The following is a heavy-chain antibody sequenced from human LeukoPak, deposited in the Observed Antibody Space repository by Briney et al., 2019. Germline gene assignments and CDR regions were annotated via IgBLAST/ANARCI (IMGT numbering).Heavy chain of an antibody. D-gene: IGHD7-27*01. V-gene: IGHV4-34*01. Sequence: SETLPITCAVCGGSFSGYYWSWLRQPPWQGLEWIREINHSGNSNYNPCPESRVTISVITSKSQFSIKLSSVTAADTAVYYCARSRGNWGDAFDIWGQGTLVTVSS. CDR1: GGSFSGYY. CDR3: ARSRGNWGDAFDI. J-gene: IGHJ3*02. CDR2: INHSGNS.